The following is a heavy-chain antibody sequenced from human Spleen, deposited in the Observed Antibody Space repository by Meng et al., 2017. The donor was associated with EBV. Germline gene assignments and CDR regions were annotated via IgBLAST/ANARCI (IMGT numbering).Heavy chain of an antibody. J-gene: IGHJ5*02. CDR2: LFHSGNT. CDR3: ARGSSGYFSIDL. D-gene: IGHD3-22*01. CDR1: CDSISSNW. Sequence: VVLQEPQPGPVHLPDTTSSTGAASCDSISSNWWSWVRQPPGKGLEWIGELFHSGNTNYNPSLKSRVALSVDKSKNQISLNLNSVTAADTALYYCARGSSGYFSIDLWGQGTLVTVSS. V-gene: IGHV4-4*03.